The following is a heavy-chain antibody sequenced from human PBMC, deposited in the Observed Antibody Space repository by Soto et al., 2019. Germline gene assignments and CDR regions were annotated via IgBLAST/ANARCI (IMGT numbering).Heavy chain of an antibody. D-gene: IGHD2-15*01. V-gene: IGHV4-61*01. CDR2: IYDGETT. Sequence: SQTLSLTCSVSGGSISSGYYYWSFILQPPWTGRQWIGNIYDGETTSYTPSLKSRVTISVDTSKNQFSLKLSSLTASDTTVYYCTRDGFCSGGNCSYYYAMDVWGQGTTVTVSS. CDR1: GGSISSGYYY. CDR3: TRDGFCSGGNCSYYYAMDV. J-gene: IGHJ6*02.